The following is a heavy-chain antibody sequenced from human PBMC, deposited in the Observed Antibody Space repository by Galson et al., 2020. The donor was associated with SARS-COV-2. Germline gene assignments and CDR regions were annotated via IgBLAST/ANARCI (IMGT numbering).Heavy chain of an antibody. CDR2: IYTSGST. V-gene: IGHV4-61*02. J-gene: IGHJ4*02. Sequence: SETLSLTCTVSGGSISSGSYYWSWIRQPAGKGLEWIGRIYTSGSTNYNPSLKSRVTISVDTSKNQFSLKLSSVTAADTAVYYCARDVKGIAVVYGDYWGQGTLVTVSS. CDR1: GGSISSGSYY. CDR3: ARDVKGIAVVYGDY. D-gene: IGHD6-19*01.